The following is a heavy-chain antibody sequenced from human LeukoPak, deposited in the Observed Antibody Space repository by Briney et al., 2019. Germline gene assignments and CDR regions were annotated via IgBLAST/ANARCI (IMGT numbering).Heavy chain of an antibody. D-gene: IGHD2-21*02. CDR3: ARAGDSLDIQFDY. J-gene: IGHJ4*02. CDR1: GGSISSGGYS. CDR2: IYHSGST. Sequence: SETLSLTCAVSGGSISSGGYSWSWIRQAPGKGLEWIGYIYHSGSTYYNPSLKSRVTISVDRSKNQFSLKLSSVTAADTAVYYRARAGDSLDIQFDYWGQGTLVTVSS. V-gene: IGHV4-30-2*01.